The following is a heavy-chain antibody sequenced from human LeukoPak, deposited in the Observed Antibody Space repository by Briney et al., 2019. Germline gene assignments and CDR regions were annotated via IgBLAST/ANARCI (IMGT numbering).Heavy chain of an antibody. D-gene: IGHD3-22*01. CDR2: IKHDASEK. J-gene: IGHJ4*02. CDR3: ARGYYDSNAQLFDY. V-gene: IGHV3-7*01. Sequence: TGGSLRLSCAASGFTFSSYWMSWVRQAPGKGLEWVANIKHDASEKYFMESLKGRFTISRDNAKNSLYLQMNSLRAEDTAVYYCARGYYDSNAQLFDYWAREPWSPSPQ. CDR1: GFTFSSYW.